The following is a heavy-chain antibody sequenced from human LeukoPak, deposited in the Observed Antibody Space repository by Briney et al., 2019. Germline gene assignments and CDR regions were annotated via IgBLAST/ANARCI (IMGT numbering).Heavy chain of an antibody. J-gene: IGHJ1*01. CDR2: IIPIFGTA. D-gene: IGHD3-22*01. CDR1: GGTFSSYA. Sequence: GASVKVSCKASGGTFSSYAISWVRQAPGQGLEWMGGIIPIFGTANYAQKFQGRVTITTDGSTSTAYMELSSLRSEDTAVYYCARSPYDSSGYYALSFQHWGQGTLVTVSS. V-gene: IGHV1-69*05. CDR3: ARSPYDSSGYYALSFQH.